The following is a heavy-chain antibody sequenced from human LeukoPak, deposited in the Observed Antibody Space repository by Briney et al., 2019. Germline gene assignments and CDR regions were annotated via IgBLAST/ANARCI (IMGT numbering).Heavy chain of an antibody. V-gene: IGHV4-39*07. CDR1: GDYISSGSYY. J-gene: IGHJ4*02. CDR3: ARAHRLVLHYFDS. Sequence: SETLSLTCTVSGDYISSGSYYWGWIRQPTGKGLEWIGNIYYRGNTYFNPSLKSRVIISVDTSKNQFSLKLTSVTAADTAVYYCARAHRLVLHYFDSWGQGTLVTVSS. CDR2: IYYRGNT. D-gene: IGHD2-15*01.